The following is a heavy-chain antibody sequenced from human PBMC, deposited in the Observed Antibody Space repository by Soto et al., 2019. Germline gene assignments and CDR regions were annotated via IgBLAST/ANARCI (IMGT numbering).Heavy chain of an antibody. V-gene: IGHV1-18*01. CDR2: ISAYNGNT. Sequence: AVKVSFKASGYTFTSYVISCVRQAPGQGLEWMRWISAYNGNTNYAQKLQGRVTMTTDTSTSTAYMELSSLRSDDTAVYDCARDTPAHFSSGPYYYHYGIGVCRQGPRVTASS. CDR3: ARDTPAHFSSGPYYYHYGIGV. D-gene: IGHD3-3*02. J-gene: IGHJ6*01. CDR1: GYTFTSYV.